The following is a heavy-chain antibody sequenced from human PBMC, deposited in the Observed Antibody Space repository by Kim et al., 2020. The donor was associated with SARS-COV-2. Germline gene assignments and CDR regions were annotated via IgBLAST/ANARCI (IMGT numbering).Heavy chain of an antibody. D-gene: IGHD2-15*01. CDR3: ARTRGGVVAGGYFDY. Sequence: DSVKGRFTISRDNAKNSLYLQMNSLRAEDTAVYYCARTRGGVVAGGYFDYWGQGTLVTVSS. J-gene: IGHJ4*02. V-gene: IGHV3-7*03.